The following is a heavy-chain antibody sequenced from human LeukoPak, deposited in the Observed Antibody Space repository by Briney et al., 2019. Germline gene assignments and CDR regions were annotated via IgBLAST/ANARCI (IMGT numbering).Heavy chain of an antibody. D-gene: IGHD5-18*01. Sequence: GASVKVSCKASGGTFSSYAISWVRQAPGQGLEWMGGIIPIFGTANYAQKFRGRVTITADKSTRTAYMELSSLRSEDTAVYYCARDFRAAMVSDWFDPWGQGTLVTVSS. J-gene: IGHJ5*02. V-gene: IGHV1-69*06. CDR3: ARDFRAAMVSDWFDP. CDR2: IIPIFGTA. CDR1: GGTFSSYA.